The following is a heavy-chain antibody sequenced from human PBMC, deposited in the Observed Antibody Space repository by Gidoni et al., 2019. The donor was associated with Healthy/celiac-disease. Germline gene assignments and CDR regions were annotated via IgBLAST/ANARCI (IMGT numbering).Heavy chain of an antibody. CDR2: ISAYNGNT. Sequence: QVQLVQSGAEVEKPGASVKVSCKASGYTFTSYGISWVRQAPGQGLEWMGWISAYNGNTNYAQKLQGRVTMTTDTSTSTAYMELRSLRSDDTAVYYCARAGVHSSPKGRHAFDIWGQGTMVTVSS. CDR1: GYTFTSYG. D-gene: IGHD6-13*01. CDR3: ARAGVHSSPKGRHAFDI. J-gene: IGHJ3*02. V-gene: IGHV1-18*01.